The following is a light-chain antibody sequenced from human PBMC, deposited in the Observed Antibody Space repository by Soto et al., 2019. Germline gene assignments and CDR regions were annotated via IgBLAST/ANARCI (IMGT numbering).Light chain of an antibody. V-gene: IGLV2-23*01. CDR2: EGS. J-gene: IGLJ1*01. CDR3: CSYAGSSTYV. Sequence: QSALTQSRSVSGSPGQSVTISCTGTSSDVGGYNFVSWYQQHPGKAPKLMIYEGSKRPSGVSNRFSGSKSGNTASLTISGLQAEDEADYYCCSYAGSSTYVFGTGTKLTVL. CDR1: SSDVGGYNF.